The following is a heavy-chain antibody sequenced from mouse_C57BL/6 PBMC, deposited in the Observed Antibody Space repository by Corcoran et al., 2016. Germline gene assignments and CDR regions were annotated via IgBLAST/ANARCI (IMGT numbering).Heavy chain of an antibody. D-gene: IGHD2-2*01. CDR1: GYTFTTYG. CDR3: ARGLWLRRVFDY. Sequence: QIQLVQSGPELKKPGETVKISCKASGYTFTTYGMSWVKQAPGKGLKWMGWINTYSGVPTYADDFKGRFAFSLETSASTAYLQINNLKNEETATYFCARGLWLRRVFDYWGQGTTLTVSS. V-gene: IGHV9-3*01. CDR2: INTYSGVP. J-gene: IGHJ2*01.